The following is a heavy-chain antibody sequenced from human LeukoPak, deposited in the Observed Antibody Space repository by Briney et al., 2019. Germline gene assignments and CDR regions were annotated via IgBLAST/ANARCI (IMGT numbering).Heavy chain of an antibody. CDR2: IYLYGTT. CDR1: IGYISSSKW. J-gene: IGHJ4*02. Sequence: PSETLSLTCSVSIGYISSSKWWSWVRQSPVKGLEWSGEIYLYGTTNHNPSFTSRVTMSVDGSRNQFSLKLRSVTAADTAVYYCARDVPSGLHDYWGQGTLVTVSS. D-gene: IGHD3-10*01. V-gene: IGHV4-4*02. CDR3: ARDVPSGLHDY.